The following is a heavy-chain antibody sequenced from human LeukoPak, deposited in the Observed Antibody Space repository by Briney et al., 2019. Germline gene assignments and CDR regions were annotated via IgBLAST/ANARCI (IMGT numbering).Heavy chain of an antibody. Sequence: SETLSLTCTVSGGSIISYYWSWIRQPPGKGLEWIGYIYYSGSTNYNPSLKSRVTMSVDTSKNQFSLKLTSVTAADTAVYYCASYGSGSYRFDPWGQGTLVTVSS. D-gene: IGHD3-10*01. V-gene: IGHV4-59*01. CDR1: GGSIISYY. J-gene: IGHJ5*02. CDR3: ASYGSGSYRFDP. CDR2: IYYSGST.